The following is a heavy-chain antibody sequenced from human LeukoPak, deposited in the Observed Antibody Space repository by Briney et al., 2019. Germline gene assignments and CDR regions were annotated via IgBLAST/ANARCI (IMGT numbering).Heavy chain of an antibody. CDR2: ISTYNGNT. Sequence: GASVKVSCKASGYTFNRNNINWVRQAPGQGLEWMGCISTYNGNTNYAQKLQGRVTMTTDTSTSTAYMELRSLRSDDTAVYYCASGVEYRNYGNYIGGPYMDVWGKGTTVIVSS. CDR3: ASGVEYRNYGNYIGGPYMDV. D-gene: IGHD4-11*01. V-gene: IGHV1-18*01. CDR1: GYTFNRNN. J-gene: IGHJ6*03.